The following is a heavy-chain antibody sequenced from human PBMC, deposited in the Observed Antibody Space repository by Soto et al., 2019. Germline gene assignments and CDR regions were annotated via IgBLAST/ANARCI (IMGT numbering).Heavy chain of an antibody. CDR1: GFTLNTYG. D-gene: IGHD6-19*01. V-gene: IGHV3-33*01. CDR2: VWYDGSKK. CDR3: ARPLEQWQLGFGMDV. Sequence: GGSLRLSCAASGFTLNTYGMHCVRQAPGKGLEWVAVVWYDGSKKYYADSVKSRFTVSRDNSKNTLYLQMNSLRAEDTAVYYCARPLEQWQLGFGMDVWGQGCPVTVSS. J-gene: IGHJ6*01.